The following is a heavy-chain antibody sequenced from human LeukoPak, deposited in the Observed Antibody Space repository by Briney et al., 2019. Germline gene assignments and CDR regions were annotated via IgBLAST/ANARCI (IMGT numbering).Heavy chain of an antibody. Sequence: ASVKVSCKASGYTFTSYGISWVRQAPGQGLEWMGWISAYNGNTNYAQKLQGRVTMTTDTSTSRAYMELRSLRSDDTAVYYCARDPVYCSGGSCYGGYNWFDPWGQGTLVTVSS. D-gene: IGHD2-15*01. CDR2: ISAYNGNT. CDR1: GYTFTSYG. V-gene: IGHV1-18*01. CDR3: ARDPVYCSGGSCYGGYNWFDP. J-gene: IGHJ5*02.